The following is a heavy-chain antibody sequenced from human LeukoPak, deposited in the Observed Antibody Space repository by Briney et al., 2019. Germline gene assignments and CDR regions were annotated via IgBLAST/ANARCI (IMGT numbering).Heavy chain of an antibody. CDR2: INHSGST. CDR1: GGSFSGYY. V-gene: IGHV4-34*01. D-gene: IGHD6-13*01. CDR3: ARDRAAAGPFYYYYMDV. J-gene: IGHJ6*03. Sequence: KTSETLSLTCAVYGGSFSGYYWSWIRQPPGKGLEWIGEINHSGSTNYNPPLKSRVTMSVDTSKNHFSLKLSSVTAADTAVYYCARDRAAAGPFYYYYMDVWGKGTTVTISS.